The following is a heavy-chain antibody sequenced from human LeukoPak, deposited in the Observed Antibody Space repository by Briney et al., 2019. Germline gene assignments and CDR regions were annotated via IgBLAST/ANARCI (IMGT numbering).Heavy chain of an antibody. D-gene: IGHD3-10*01. V-gene: IGHV3-23*01. Sequence: GGTLRLPCAASGFTFRRYGMSWVRQAAGKGLKWVSSISGSGDSTYYADSVKGRFTISRDNSKNTLYLQMNSLRAEDTAVYYCATPTPHSSDPSLYYYMDVWGKGTTVTISS. CDR1: GFTFRRYG. CDR2: ISGSGDST. J-gene: IGHJ6*03. CDR3: ATPTPHSSDPSLYYYMDV.